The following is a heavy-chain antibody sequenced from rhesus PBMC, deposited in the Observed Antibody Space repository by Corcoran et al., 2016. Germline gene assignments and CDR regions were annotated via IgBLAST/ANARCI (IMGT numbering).Heavy chain of an antibody. Sequence: QVQLVQSGAELTQPGASVQLSCKASGYTFTSSYMHLVRQAPGPALEWIGLISPYNGNKGNEQNFQGRVTITTDTSTSTGYRELSSLRSEDTAVYYCTRGPYSSWSGWYFDYWGQGVLVTVSS. V-gene: IGHV1-1*01. D-gene: IGHD6-13*01. CDR2: ISPYNGNK. J-gene: IGHJ4*01. CDR1: GYTFTSSY. CDR3: TRGPYSSWSGWYFDY.